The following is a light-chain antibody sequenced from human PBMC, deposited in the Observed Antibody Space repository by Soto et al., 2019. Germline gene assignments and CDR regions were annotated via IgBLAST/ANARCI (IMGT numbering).Light chain of an antibody. V-gene: IGKV1-5*01. CDR1: QSISSW. Sequence: DIQMTQSPSTLSASVGDRVTITCRASQSISSWLAWYQQKPGKAPKLLIYDASSLESGVPSRFSGSGSGTEFTLTIIGLQPDDFATYYCQQYNSYPYTFGQGTKLEIK. CDR2: DAS. J-gene: IGKJ2*01. CDR3: QQYNSYPYT.